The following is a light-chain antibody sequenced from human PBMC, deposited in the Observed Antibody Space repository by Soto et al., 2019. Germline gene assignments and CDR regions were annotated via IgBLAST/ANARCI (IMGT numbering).Light chain of an antibody. J-gene: IGLJ1*01. CDR2: GTT. CDR1: SSNIGAGYD. Sequence: SALTQPPSVSGAPGQRVTISCTGSSSNIGAGYDVHWYQQLPGTAPKLVMYGTTNRPSGVPDRFSGSKSGTSASLAITGLQAEDEADYYCQSYDGTLSGSYVFGIGTKVTVL. CDR3: QSYDGTLSGSYV. V-gene: IGLV1-40*01.